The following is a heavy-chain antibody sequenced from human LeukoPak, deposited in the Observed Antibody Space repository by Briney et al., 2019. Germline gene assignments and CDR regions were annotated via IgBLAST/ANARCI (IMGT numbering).Heavy chain of an antibody. CDR3: ARHMGSGSYHFDY. D-gene: IGHD1-26*01. CDR1: GGSISSYY. Sequence: SETLSLTCTVSGGSISSYYWSWIRQPPGKGLEWIGYIYTSGSTNYNPSLKSRVTISVDTSKSQFSLKLSSVTAADTAVYYCARHMGSGSYHFDYWGQGTLVTVSS. J-gene: IGHJ4*02. V-gene: IGHV4-4*09. CDR2: IYTSGST.